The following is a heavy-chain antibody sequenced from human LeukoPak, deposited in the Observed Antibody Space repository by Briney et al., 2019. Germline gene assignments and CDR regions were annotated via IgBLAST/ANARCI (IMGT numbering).Heavy chain of an antibody. CDR1: GGSINSSPYY. J-gene: IGHJ6*03. D-gene: IGHD7-27*01. Sequence: SETLSLTCTVSGGSINSSPYYWGWIRQPPGKGLEWIGSIYYSGSTYYNPSLKSRVTISVDTSKNQFSLKLSSVTAADTAVYYCASWGTLSVMDVWGKGTTVTVSS. CDR2: IYYSGST. CDR3: ASWGTLSVMDV. V-gene: IGHV4-39*07.